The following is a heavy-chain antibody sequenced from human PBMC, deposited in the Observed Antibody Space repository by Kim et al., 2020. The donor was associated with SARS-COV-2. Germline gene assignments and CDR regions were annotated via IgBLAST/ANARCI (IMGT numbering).Heavy chain of an antibody. D-gene: IGHD6-13*01. Sequence: SETLSLTCTVSGGSISSSSYYWGWIRQPTGKGLEWIGRIYYSGSTYYNPSLKSRVTISVDTSKNQFSLKLSSVTAADTAVYYCATVPFSSSWPYNWFDPWGQGTLVTVSS. CDR1: GGSISSSSYY. CDR3: ATVPFSSSWPYNWFDP. V-gene: IGHV4-39*01. J-gene: IGHJ5*02. CDR2: IYYSGST.